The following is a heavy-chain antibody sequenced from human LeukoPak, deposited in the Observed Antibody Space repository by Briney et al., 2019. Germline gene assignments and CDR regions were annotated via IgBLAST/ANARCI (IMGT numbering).Heavy chain of an antibody. D-gene: IGHD3-22*01. J-gene: IGHJ3*02. CDR1: GDSISSGDYY. V-gene: IGHV4-61*02. CDR2: ISSSGST. CDR3: ARGPYSYDSSGAFDI. Sequence: SETLSLTCTVSGDSISSGDYYWSWIRQPAGKGLEWIVRISSSGSTNYNPSRKTRVTISVDTSKNQFSLRLSSVTAADTAVYFCARGPYSYDSSGAFDIWGQGTMVTVSS.